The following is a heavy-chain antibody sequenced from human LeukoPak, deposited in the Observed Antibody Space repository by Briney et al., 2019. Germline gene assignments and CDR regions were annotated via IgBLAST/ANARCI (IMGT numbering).Heavy chain of an antibody. Sequence: GGSLRLSCAASGFTFSNYAMHWVRQAPGKGLEWVAVISYDGSNKYYADSVKGRFTISRDSSKNTLYLQMDSLKTEDTAVYYCARDRDTAIMVPTLIDYWGQGTLVTVSS. J-gene: IGHJ4*02. CDR2: ISYDGSNK. V-gene: IGHV3-30-3*01. CDR3: ARDRDTAIMVPTLIDY. D-gene: IGHD5-18*01. CDR1: GFTFSNYA.